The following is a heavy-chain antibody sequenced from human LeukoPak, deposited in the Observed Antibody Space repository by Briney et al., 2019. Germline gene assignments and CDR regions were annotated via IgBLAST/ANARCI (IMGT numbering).Heavy chain of an antibody. V-gene: IGHV3-53*01. J-gene: IGHJ4*02. CDR1: GFTVSSNY. D-gene: IGHD3-10*01. CDR3: ARAPLWFGEYYFDY. Sequence: GGSLRLSCAASGFTVSSNYMSWARQAPGKGLEWVSVIYSGGSTYYADSVKGRFTISRDNSKNTLYLQMNSLRAEDTAVYYCARAPLWFGEYYFDYWGQGTLVTVSS. CDR2: IYSGGST.